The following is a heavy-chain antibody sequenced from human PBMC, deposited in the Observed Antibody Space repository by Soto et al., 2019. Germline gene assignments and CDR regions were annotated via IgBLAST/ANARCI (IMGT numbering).Heavy chain of an antibody. CDR1: GFTFSSYG. CDR2: IWYDGSNK. D-gene: IGHD6-19*01. CDR3: ARGRKGQAVAGTPDY. Sequence: SLRLSCAASGFTFSSYGMHWVRQAPGKGLEWVAVIWYDGSNKYYADSVKGRFTISRDNSKNTLYLQMNSLRAEDTAVYYCARGRKGQAVAGTPDYWGQGTLVTVSS. V-gene: IGHV3-33*01. J-gene: IGHJ4*02.